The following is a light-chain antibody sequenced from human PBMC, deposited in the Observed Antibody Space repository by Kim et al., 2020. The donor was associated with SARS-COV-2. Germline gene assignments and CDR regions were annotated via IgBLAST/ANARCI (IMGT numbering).Light chain of an antibody. Sequence: VSPGERATLTCRASHSVHGYLAWYQQKPGQAPMLLIYGASTRATGTPARCGGSGSGTEFTLTISSLQSEDFAVYYCQQYNNWPPDTFGQGNKLEI. CDR2: GAS. CDR3: QQYNNWPPDT. CDR1: HSVHGY. J-gene: IGKJ2*01. V-gene: IGKV3-15*01.